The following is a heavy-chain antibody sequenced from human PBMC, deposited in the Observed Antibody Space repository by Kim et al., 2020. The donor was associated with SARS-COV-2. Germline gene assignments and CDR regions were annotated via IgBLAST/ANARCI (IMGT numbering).Heavy chain of an antibody. CDR3: NYYDTSGYFAPGMDV. V-gene: IGHV3-53*01. CDR1: GFTVSSNY. D-gene: IGHD3-22*01. CDR2: IYSGGST. Sequence: GGSLRLSCAASGFTVSSNYMNWVRQAPGKGLEWVSVIYSGGSTYYADSVKGRFTISRDNSKNTLYLQMNSLRAEDTAVYYWNYYDTSGYFAPGMDVWGQG. J-gene: IGHJ6*02.